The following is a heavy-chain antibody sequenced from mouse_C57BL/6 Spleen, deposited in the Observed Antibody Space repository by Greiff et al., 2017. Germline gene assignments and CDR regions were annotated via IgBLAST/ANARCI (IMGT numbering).Heavy chain of an antibody. Sequence: EVQVVESGPVLVKPGASVKMSCKASGYTFTDYYMNWVKQSHGKSLEWIGVINPYNGGTSYNQKFKGKATLTVDKSSSTAYMELNSLTSEDSAVYYCAREVITTVVESFDYWGQGTTLTVSS. J-gene: IGHJ2*01. CDR1: GYTFTDYY. CDR3: AREVITTVVESFDY. CDR2: INPYNGGT. D-gene: IGHD1-1*01. V-gene: IGHV1-19*01.